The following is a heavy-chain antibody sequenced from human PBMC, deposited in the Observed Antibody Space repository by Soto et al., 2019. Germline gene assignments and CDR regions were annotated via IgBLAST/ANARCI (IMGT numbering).Heavy chain of an antibody. CDR3: VKERSGHSYADS. CDR1: GFTFSSYA. D-gene: IGHD5-18*01. V-gene: IGHV3-23*01. J-gene: IGHJ4*02. CDR2: ISGSGGST. Sequence: GGSLRLSCAASGFTFSSYAMSWVRQAPGKGLEWVSAISGSGGSTYYADSVKGRFTISRDNSKNTVYLQMNSPRVEDSAVYYCVKERSGHSYADSWGQGTLVTVS.